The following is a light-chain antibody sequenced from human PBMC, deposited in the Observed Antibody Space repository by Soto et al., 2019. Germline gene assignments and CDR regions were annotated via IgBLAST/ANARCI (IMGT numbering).Light chain of an antibody. CDR2: GAS. CDR3: QQYTTSPPIT. J-gene: IGKJ5*01. V-gene: IGKV3-20*01. Sequence: DIVLTQSPGTLSLSPGERATLSCRASQTISSNYLAWYQQKPGQAPRLLIYGASSRATGIPDRFSGSGSGPDFTLTINRVEPEDFAVYYCQQYTTSPPITFGQGTRLDIK. CDR1: QTISSNY.